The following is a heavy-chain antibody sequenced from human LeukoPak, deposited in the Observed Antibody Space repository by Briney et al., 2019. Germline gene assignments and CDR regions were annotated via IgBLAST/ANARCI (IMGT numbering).Heavy chain of an antibody. CDR1: GFTFSSVW. CDR2: IKSKIDGGTT. Sequence: GGSLRLSCAASGFTFSSVWMSWVRQAPGKGLEWVGRIKSKIDGGTTDYAAPVKGRFTISRDDSQATLYLQMNSLKTEDTAVYYCTTGGSVIVAGTRAFDIWGQGTMVTVSS. J-gene: IGHJ3*02. D-gene: IGHD5-12*01. V-gene: IGHV3-15*01. CDR3: TTGGSVIVAGTRAFDI.